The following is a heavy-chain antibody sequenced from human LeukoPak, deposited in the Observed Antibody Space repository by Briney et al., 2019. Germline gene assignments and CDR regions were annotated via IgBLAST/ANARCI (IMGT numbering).Heavy chain of an antibody. Sequence: ASVKVSCKASGYTYTGYYMHWVRQAPGQGLEWMGWINPNSGGTNYAQKFQGRVTMTRDTSISAVYMELSRLRSDDTAVYYCARDGTGVYNLVQYWGQGTLVTVSS. CDR2: INPNSGGT. J-gene: IGHJ4*02. CDR3: ARDGTGVYNLVQY. V-gene: IGHV1-2*02. D-gene: IGHD5-24*01. CDR1: GYTYTGYY.